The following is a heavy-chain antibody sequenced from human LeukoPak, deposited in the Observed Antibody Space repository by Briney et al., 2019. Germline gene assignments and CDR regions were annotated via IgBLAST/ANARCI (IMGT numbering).Heavy chain of an antibody. Sequence: GRSLRLSCAASGFTFSSYAMHWVRQAPGKGLEWVAVISYDGSNKYYADSVKGRFTISRDNSKNTLYLQMNSLRAEDTAVYYCTSLPLMIVVAGDAFDIWGQGTMVTVSS. D-gene: IGHD3-22*01. CDR1: GFTFSSYA. V-gene: IGHV3-30*04. CDR2: ISYDGSNK. CDR3: TSLPLMIVVAGDAFDI. J-gene: IGHJ3*02.